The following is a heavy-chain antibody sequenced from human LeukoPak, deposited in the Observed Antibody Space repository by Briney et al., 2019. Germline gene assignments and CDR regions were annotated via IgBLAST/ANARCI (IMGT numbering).Heavy chain of an antibody. Sequence: SETLSLTCAVYGGSFSGYYWSWIRRPPGKGLEWIGEINHSGSTNYNPSLKSRVTISVDTSKNQFSLKLSSVTAADTAVYYCARVRDYYDSSGYLVWGQGTLVTVSS. V-gene: IGHV4-34*01. CDR1: GGSFSGYY. J-gene: IGHJ4*02. CDR2: INHSGST. D-gene: IGHD3-22*01. CDR3: ARVRDYYDSSGYLV.